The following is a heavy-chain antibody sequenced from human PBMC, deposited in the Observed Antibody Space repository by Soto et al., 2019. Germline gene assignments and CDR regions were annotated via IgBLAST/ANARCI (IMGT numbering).Heavy chain of an antibody. J-gene: IGHJ6*03. CDR1: GVSVDSDY. V-gene: IGHV4-59*08. Sequence: QVQLQESGPGLVKPSETLSLTCSVSGVSVDSDYWSWIRQPPGKGLEWIGVLYYSGTTYYNPSLTRRVAISADKSKNQFSLRINSVTAADTAVYYCARHNWGIADLFYHMDVWGRGTTVTVSS. CDR2: LYYSGTT. CDR3: ARHNWGIADLFYHMDV. D-gene: IGHD7-27*01.